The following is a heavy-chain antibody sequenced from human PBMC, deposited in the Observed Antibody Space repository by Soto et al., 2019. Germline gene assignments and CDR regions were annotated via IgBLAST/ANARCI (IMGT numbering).Heavy chain of an antibody. Sequence: SETLSLTCTVSGGSISSGDYYWSWIRQPPGKGLEWIGYIYYSGSTYYNPSLKSRVTISVDTSKNQFSLKLSSVTAADTAVYYCAIRRSIDFWSDSAGFDTWGQGTLVTVSS. D-gene: IGHD3-3*01. CDR2: IYYSGST. V-gene: IGHV4-30-4*01. CDR1: GGSISSGDYY. J-gene: IGHJ5*02. CDR3: AIRRSIDFWSDSAGFDT.